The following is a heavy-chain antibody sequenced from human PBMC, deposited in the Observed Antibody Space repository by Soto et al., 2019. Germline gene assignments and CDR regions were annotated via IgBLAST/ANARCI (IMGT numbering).Heavy chain of an antibody. CDR2: INHSGST. J-gene: IGHJ5*02. V-gene: IGHV4-34*01. D-gene: IGHD3-22*01. Sequence: SETLSLTCAVYGGSFSGYYWSWIRQPPGKGLEWIGEINHSGSTNYNPSLKSRVTISVDTSKNQFSLKLSPVTAADTAVYYCARSRRVSNWFDPWGQGTLVTVSS. CDR1: GGSFSGYY. CDR3: ARSRRVSNWFDP.